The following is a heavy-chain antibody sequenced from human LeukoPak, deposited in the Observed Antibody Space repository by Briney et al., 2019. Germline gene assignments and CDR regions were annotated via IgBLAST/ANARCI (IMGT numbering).Heavy chain of an antibody. CDR3: AKKLVFYDSGSYYDF. V-gene: IGHV3-23*01. J-gene: IGHJ4*02. Sequence: GGSLRLSCAASGFTFSSYAMNWVRQAPGQGLEWVSGISGSGSATYYADSVKGRFTISRDNSKSTLFLQMNSLRDEDTAVYFCAKKLVFYDSGSYYDFWGQGTLVTVSS. D-gene: IGHD3-10*01. CDR1: GFTFSSYA. CDR2: ISGSGSAT.